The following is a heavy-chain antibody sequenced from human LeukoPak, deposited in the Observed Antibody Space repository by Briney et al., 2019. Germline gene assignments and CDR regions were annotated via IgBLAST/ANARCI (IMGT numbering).Heavy chain of an antibody. V-gene: IGHV1-18*01. CDR2: ISTYNADT. CDR3: AREECSIGVCYPSGY. J-gene: IGHJ4*02. CDR1: GYSFTSYG. Sequence: ASVKVSCKASGYSFTSYGISWVRQAPGQGLEWMGWISTYNADTNYALKLQGRVTLTTDTSTSTAYMELKSLRSDDTAVYYCAREECSIGVCYPSGYWGQGTLVTVSS. D-gene: IGHD2-8*01.